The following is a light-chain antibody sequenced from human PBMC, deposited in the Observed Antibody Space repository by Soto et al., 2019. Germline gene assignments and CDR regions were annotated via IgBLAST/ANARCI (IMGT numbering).Light chain of an antibody. V-gene: IGLV1-40*01. CDR1: SSDIGAGSD. Sequence: QSVLTQPPSVSGAPGQRVTISCNGSSSDIGAGSDVHWYQQLPGTAPKLLIYVNNNRPSGVPDRFSGSKSGTSASLAITGLQAEDEADYYCQSYDRGLSGSVFGGGTKLTVL. CDR3: QSYDRGLSGSV. CDR2: VNN. J-gene: IGLJ2*01.